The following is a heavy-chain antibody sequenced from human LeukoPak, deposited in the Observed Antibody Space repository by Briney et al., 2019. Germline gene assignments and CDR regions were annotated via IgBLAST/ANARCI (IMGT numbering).Heavy chain of an antibody. CDR3: AREGGTAILSWFDP. J-gene: IGHJ5*02. CDR1: GGSISSGSYY. CDR2: IYYSGST. Sequence: PSETLSLTCTVSGGSISSGSYYWSWIRQPPGKGLEWIGYIYYSGSTNYNPSLKSRVTISVDTSKNQFSLKLSSVTAADTAVYYCAREGGTAILSWFDPWGQGTLVTVSS. D-gene: IGHD1-1*01. V-gene: IGHV4-61*01.